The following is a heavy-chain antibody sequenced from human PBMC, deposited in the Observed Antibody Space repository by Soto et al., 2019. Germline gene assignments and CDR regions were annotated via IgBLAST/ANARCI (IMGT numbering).Heavy chain of an antibody. CDR1: GASVSSGSYY. Sequence: QVQLQESGPGLVKPSETLSLTCTLSGASVSSGSYYWSWIRQSPGEGLEWLGYIYYRGTTNSNPSLRSRVTISLDTSNNQFTLNLYSVTAADTAVYYCARVPAPYLEWSFPGNYNGMDVWGQGTTVIVSS. CDR3: ARVPAPYLEWSFPGNYNGMDV. CDR2: IYYRGTT. J-gene: IGHJ6*02. D-gene: IGHD3-3*01. V-gene: IGHV4-61*01.